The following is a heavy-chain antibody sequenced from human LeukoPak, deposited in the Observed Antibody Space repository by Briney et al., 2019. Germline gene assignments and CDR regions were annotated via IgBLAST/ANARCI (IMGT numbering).Heavy chain of an antibody. CDR1: GGSFSGYY. Sequence: PSETLSLTCAVYGGSFSGYYWSWIRQPPGKGLEWIGEINHSGSTNYNPSLKSRVTISVDTSKNQFSLKLSSVTAADTAVYYCARSTYYDFWSGYQHNWFDPWGQGTLVTVSS. J-gene: IGHJ5*02. CDR3: ARSTYYDFWSGYQHNWFDP. D-gene: IGHD3-3*01. CDR2: INHSGST. V-gene: IGHV4-34*01.